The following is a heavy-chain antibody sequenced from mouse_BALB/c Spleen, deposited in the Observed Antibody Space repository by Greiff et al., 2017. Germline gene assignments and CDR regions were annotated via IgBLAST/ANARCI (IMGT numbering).Heavy chain of an antibody. CDR3: ARDSMITTWFAY. V-gene: IGHV2-9*02. D-gene: IGHD2-4*01. CDR1: GFSLTSYG. CDR2: IWAGGST. Sequence: QVQLQQSGPGLVAPSQSLSITCTVSGFSLTSYGVHWVRQPPGKGLEWLGVIWAGGSTNYNSALMSRLSISKDNSKSQVFLKMNSLQTDDTAMYYCARDSMITTWFAYWGQGTLVTVSA. J-gene: IGHJ3*01.